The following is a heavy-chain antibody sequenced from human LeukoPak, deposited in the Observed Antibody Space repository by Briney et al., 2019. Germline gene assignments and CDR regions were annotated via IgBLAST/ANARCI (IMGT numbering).Heavy chain of an antibody. J-gene: IGHJ4*02. CDR3: AKGIDNSGYYPFDY. D-gene: IGHD3-22*01. V-gene: IGHV3-21*04. CDR2: ISSSSHYI. CDR1: GFIFSSYN. Sequence: GGSLRLSCAASGFIFSSYNMNWVRQAPGKGLEWVSSISSSSHYIYYADSVRGRFTISRDNAKNSLYLQMNSLRAEDTAVYYCAKGIDNSGYYPFDYWGQGTLVTVSS.